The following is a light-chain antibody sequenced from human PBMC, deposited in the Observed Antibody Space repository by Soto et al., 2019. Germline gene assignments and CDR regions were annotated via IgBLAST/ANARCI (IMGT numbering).Light chain of an antibody. Sequence: QSVLTQAPSASGTPGQRVTISCSGSSSNIGSNTVSWYQQVPGTAPKLLIYSNDQRPSGVPDRFSGSQSGTSASLAIGGLHSEDEADYYCAAWDGSLNGRVFGGGTKLTVL. CDR3: AAWDGSLNGRV. V-gene: IGLV1-44*01. CDR1: SSNIGSNT. CDR2: SND. J-gene: IGLJ2*01.